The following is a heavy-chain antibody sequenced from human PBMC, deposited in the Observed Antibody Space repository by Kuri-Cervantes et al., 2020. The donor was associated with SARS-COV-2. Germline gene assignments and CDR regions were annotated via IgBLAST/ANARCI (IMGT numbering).Heavy chain of an antibody. Sequence: SETLSLTCAVSGYSISSGYYWGWIRQPPGKGLEWIGSIYHSGSTYYNPSLKSRVTISVDTSKNQFSLKLSSVTAADTAAYYCARDLDSSGSPTDYGMDVWGRGTSVTVSS. D-gene: IGHD3-22*01. CDR3: ARDLDSSGSPTDYGMDV. CDR1: GYSISSGYY. CDR2: IYHSGST. V-gene: IGHV4-38-2*02. J-gene: IGHJ6*02.